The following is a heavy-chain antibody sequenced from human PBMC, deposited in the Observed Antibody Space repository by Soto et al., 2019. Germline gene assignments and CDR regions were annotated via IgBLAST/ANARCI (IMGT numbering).Heavy chain of an antibody. J-gene: IGHJ5*02. CDR2: IYYSGST. D-gene: IGHD5-18*01. CDR3: ARVGYGNWFDP. CDR1: GGSISSGGYY. Sequence: SETLSLTCTVSGGSISSGGYYWSWIRQHPGKGLEWSGEIYYSGSTYYNPSLKSRVTISVDTSKNQFSLKLSAVTAADPAVYYCARVGYGNWFDPWGQGTLVTVS. V-gene: IGHV4-31*03.